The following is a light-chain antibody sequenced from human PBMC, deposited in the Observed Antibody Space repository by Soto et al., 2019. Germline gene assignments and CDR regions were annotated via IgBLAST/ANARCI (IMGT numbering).Light chain of an antibody. Sequence: EIVLTQSPGTLSLSPGERATLSCRASQSVRNNYLAWYQQKPGQAPRLLIYGASGRATGIPDRFSGSGSGTDFTVTISRLEPEDFAVYYCQQYGSSPYTFGQGTKLEI. CDR1: QSVRNNY. V-gene: IGKV3-20*01. CDR2: GAS. CDR3: QQYGSSPYT. J-gene: IGKJ2*01.